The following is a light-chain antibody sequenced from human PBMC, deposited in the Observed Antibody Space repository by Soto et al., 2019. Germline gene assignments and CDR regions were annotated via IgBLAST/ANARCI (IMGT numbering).Light chain of an antibody. CDR3: AAWDDSVTGGV. Sequence: QSVLTQPPSASETPGQRVTISCSGSSSNIGTNTVNWYQQLPGTAPKLLIYSNNQRPSGVPDRISGSKSGTSASLAISGLQSEDEADYYCAAWDDSVTGGVFGGGTKLTVL. V-gene: IGLV1-44*01. CDR2: SNN. J-gene: IGLJ3*02. CDR1: SSNIGTNT.